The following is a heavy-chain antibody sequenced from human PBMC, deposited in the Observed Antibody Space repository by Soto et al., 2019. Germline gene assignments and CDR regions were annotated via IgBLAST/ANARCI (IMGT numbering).Heavy chain of an antibody. CDR2: IYSGGST. D-gene: IGHD3-16*01. Sequence: EVQLLESGGGLVQPGGSLRLSCAASGFTVSTNYMSWVRQAPGKGLEWVSVIYSGGSTFYADAVRGRFTISRDNSKNTVNLQINSLRAEDTAVYYCARDPWAADYWGQGTLVTVSS. CDR1: GFTVSTNY. J-gene: IGHJ4*02. V-gene: IGHV3-66*01. CDR3: ARDPWAADY.